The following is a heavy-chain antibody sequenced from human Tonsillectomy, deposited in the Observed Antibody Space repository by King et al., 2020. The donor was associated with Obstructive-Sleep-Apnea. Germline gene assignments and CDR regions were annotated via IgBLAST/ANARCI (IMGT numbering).Heavy chain of an antibody. J-gene: IGHJ4*02. CDR2: INTNTGNP. D-gene: IGHD6-13*01. Sequence: QLVQSGSGLKTPGASVKVSCKASGYSFTSYAMNWVRQAPGQGLEWMGRINTNTGNPTYAQGFTGRFVFSLDTSGSTAYLQISSLKAEDTAVYYCARMVYSSSWYRFFDSWGQGTLVTVSS. V-gene: IGHV7-4-1*02. CDR1: GYSFTSYA. CDR3: ARMVYSSSWYRFFDS.